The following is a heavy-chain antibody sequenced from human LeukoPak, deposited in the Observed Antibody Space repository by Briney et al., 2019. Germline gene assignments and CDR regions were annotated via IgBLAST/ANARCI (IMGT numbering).Heavy chain of an antibody. J-gene: IGHJ4*02. Sequence: PGRSLRLSCAASGFTFSSYCMHWARQAPGKGLEWVAVISYNGSNKYYADSLKGRFTLYRDNSKHPLYLQMTSLRAEGTAVYYCAKDYLIYSYGYSASDYWGQGTLVTVSS. CDR1: GFTFSSYC. CDR3: AKDYLIYSYGYSASDY. CDR2: ISYNGSNK. D-gene: IGHD5-18*01. V-gene: IGHV3-30*18.